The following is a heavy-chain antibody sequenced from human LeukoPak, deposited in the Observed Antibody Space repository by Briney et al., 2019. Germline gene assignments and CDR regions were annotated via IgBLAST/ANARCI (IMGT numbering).Heavy chain of an antibody. V-gene: IGHV3-30*18. CDR1: GFTFSSYG. D-gene: IGHD2-2*02. Sequence: GGSLRLSCAASGFTFSSYGMHWVRQAPGKGLEWVAVISYDGSNEYYADSVKGRFTISRDNSKNTLYLQMNSLRAEDTAVYYCAKDSGYCSSTSCYMNYWGQGTLVTVS. CDR2: ISYDGSNE. CDR3: AKDSGYCSSTSCYMNY. J-gene: IGHJ4*02.